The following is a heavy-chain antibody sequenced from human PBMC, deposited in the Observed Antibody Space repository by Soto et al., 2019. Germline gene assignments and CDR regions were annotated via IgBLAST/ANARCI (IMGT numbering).Heavy chain of an antibody. D-gene: IGHD2-15*01. CDR2: INPNSGGT. J-gene: IGHJ6*02. CDR1: GYTFTGYY. CDR3: ARDDIVAYYYYGMDV. V-gene: IGHV1-2*02. Sequence: ASVKVSCKASGYTFTGYYMHWVRQAPGQGLEWMGCINPNSGGTNYAQKFQGRVTMTRDTSISTAYMELSRLRSDDTAVYYCARDDIVAYYYYGMDVWGQGTTVTVSS.